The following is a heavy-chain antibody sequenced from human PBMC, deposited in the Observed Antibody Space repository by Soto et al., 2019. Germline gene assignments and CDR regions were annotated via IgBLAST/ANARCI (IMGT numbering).Heavy chain of an antibody. CDR3: ARGSSGWYAPFY. CDR2: INPSGGST. CDR1: GYSFTSYY. J-gene: IGHJ4*02. Sequence: ASVKVSCKASGYSFTSYYILWVRQAPGQGLEWMGIINPSGGSTTYAQRFQGRVTMTRDTSTSTVYMELSSLRSEDTAVYYCARGSSGWYAPFYWGQGSMVTVSS. V-gene: IGHV1-46*03. D-gene: IGHD6-19*01.